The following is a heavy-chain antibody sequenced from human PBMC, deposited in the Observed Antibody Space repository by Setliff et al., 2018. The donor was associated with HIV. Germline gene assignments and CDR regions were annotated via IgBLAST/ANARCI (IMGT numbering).Heavy chain of an antibody. J-gene: IGHJ4*02. CDR3: ARGGVYYYDSSGWSMDY. CDR1: GYTFTDYY. D-gene: IGHD3-22*01. Sequence: ASVKVSCKTSGYTFTDYYIHWVRQAPGQGLEWMGGIIPIFGTPNYAQKFQGRVTITADESTSTAYMELSSLRSEDTAVYYCARGGVYYYDSSGWSMDYWGQGTLVTVS. V-gene: IGHV1-69*13. CDR2: IIPIFGTP.